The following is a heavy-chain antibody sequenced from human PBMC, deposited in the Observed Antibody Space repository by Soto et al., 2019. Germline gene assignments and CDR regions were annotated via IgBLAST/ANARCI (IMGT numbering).Heavy chain of an antibody. V-gene: IGHV1-18*01. CDR2: ISAYNGNT. CDR1: GYTFTSYG. J-gene: IGHJ4*02. Sequence: ASVKVSCKASGYTFTSYGISWVRQAPGQGLEWMGWISAYNGNTNYAQKLQGRVTMTTDASTSTAYMELRSLRSDDTAVYYCAREATYSSAWYEHPYWGQGTLVTVSS. CDR3: AREATYSSAWYEHPY. D-gene: IGHD6-19*01.